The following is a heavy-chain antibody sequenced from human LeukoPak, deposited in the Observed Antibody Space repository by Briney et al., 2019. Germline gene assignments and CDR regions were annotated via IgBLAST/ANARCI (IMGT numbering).Heavy chain of an antibody. V-gene: IGHV3-66*02. CDR3: AVSFGVVRLNDY. CDR2: IYSGGST. J-gene: IGHJ4*02. D-gene: IGHD3-3*01. CDR1: GFTVSSNY. Sequence: PGGSLRLSCAASGFTVSSNYMSWVRQAPGKGLEWVSVIYSGGSTYYADSVKGRFTISRDSSKNTLYLQMNSLRAEDTAVYYCAVSFGVVRLNDYWGQGTLVTVSS.